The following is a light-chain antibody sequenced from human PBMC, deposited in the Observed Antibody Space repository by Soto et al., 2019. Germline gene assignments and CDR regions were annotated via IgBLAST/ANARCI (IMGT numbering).Light chain of an antibody. CDR2: AAS. Sequence: GDRVTITCRASQGISAFLAWFQQKPGQAPKRLIHAASSLESGVPSRFSGSGSGTEFFLTISSLQPEDSATYYCLQHNTFPFTFGPGTKVEIK. CDR1: QGISAF. V-gene: IGKV1-17*01. CDR3: LQHNTFPFT. J-gene: IGKJ3*01.